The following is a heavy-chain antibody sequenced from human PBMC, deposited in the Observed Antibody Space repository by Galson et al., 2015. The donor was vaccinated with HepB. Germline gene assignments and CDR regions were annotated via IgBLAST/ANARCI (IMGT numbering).Heavy chain of an antibody. J-gene: IGHJ6*02. Sequence: SLRLSCAASGFTFSSYWMHWVRQAPGKGLVWVSRINSDGSSTSYADSVKGRFTISRDNAKNTLYLQMNSLRAEDTAVYYCARDRVGEFPPYYYYGMDVWGQGTTVTVSS. D-gene: IGHD3-10*01. CDR1: GFTFSSYW. CDR2: INSDGSST. CDR3: ARDRVGEFPPYYYYGMDV. V-gene: IGHV3-74*01.